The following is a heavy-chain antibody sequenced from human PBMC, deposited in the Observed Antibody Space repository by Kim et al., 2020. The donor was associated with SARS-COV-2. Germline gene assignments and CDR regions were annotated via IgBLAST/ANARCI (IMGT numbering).Heavy chain of an antibody. V-gene: IGHV1-24*01. J-gene: IGHJ3*02. Sequence: ASVKVSCKVSGYTLTELSMHWVRQAPGKGLEWMGGFDPEDGETIYAQKFQGRVTMTEDTSTDTAYMELSSLRSEDTAVYYCATFLHEGDAFDIWGQGTMVTVSS. CDR3: ATFLHEGDAFDI. CDR2: FDPEDGET. CDR1: GYTLTELS.